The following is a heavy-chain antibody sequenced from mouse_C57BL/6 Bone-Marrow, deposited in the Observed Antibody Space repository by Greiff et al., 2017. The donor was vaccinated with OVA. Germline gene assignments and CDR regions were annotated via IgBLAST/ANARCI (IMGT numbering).Heavy chain of an antibody. CDR1: GFTFSDFY. Sequence: EVKLVESGGGLVQSGRSLRLSCATSGFTFSDFYMEWVRQAPGKGLEWIAASRNKANDYTTEYSASVKGRFIVSRDTSQSILYLQMNALRAEDTAIYYCARDALLLPYCDVWGTGTTVTVSS. V-gene: IGHV7-1*01. CDR2: SRNKANDYTT. D-gene: IGHD1-1*01. J-gene: IGHJ1*03. CDR3: ARDALLLPYCDV.